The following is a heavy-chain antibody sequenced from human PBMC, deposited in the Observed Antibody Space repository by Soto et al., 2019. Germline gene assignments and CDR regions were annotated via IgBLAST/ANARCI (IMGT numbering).Heavy chain of an antibody. V-gene: IGHV1-69*02. CDR1: GGSFTRYN. Sequence: QVQLVQSGAEVKKPGSSAKVSCKASGGSFTRYNLQWVRQAPGQGLEWMGRINPMADVLHYAQRFQGRVTITADRSTGIGYMELSSLTTEDTAVYYCVEGLRLGELSRWGQRTKVTVSS. CDR3: VEGLRLGELSR. D-gene: IGHD3-16*01. J-gene: IGHJ4*02. CDR2: INPMADVL.